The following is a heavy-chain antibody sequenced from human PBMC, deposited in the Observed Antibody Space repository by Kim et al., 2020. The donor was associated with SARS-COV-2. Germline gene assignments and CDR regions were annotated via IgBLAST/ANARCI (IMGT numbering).Heavy chain of an antibody. CDR2: ISYDGSNK. CDR3: AKDEGLYSSGWWDDAFDI. D-gene: IGHD6-19*01. CDR1: GFTFSSYG. V-gene: IGHV3-30*18. J-gene: IGHJ3*02. Sequence: GGSLRLSCAASGFTFSSYGMHWVRQAPGKGLEWVAVISYDGSNKYYADSVKGRFTISRDNSKNTLYLQMNSLRAEDTAVYYCAKDEGLYSSGWWDDAFDIWGQGTMVTVSS.